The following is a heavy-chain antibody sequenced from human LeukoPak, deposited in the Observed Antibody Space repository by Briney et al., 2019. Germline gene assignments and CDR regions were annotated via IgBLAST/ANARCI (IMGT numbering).Heavy chain of an antibody. CDR2: IYYSGST. CDR3: AGLTTVTIYFDY. D-gene: IGHD4-17*01. Sequence: SETLSLTCTVSGGSISSYYWSWIRQPPGKGLEWIGYIYYSGSTNYNPSLKSRVTISVDTSKNQFSLKLSSVTAADTAVYYCAGLTTVTIYFDYWGQGTLVTVSS. CDR1: GGSISSYY. V-gene: IGHV4-59*01. J-gene: IGHJ4*02.